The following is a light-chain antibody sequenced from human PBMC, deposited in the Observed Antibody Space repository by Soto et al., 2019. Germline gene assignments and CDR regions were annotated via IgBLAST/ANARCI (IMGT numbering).Light chain of an antibody. CDR2: ATS. CDR1: QALRSSY. CDR3: QQYGTSPRSIT. J-gene: IGKJ5*01. V-gene: IGKV3D-20*01. Sequence: EIVLTQSPATLSLSPGERATLSCGASQALRSSYLAWYQQKPGLAPRLLIYATSSRATGIPDRFSGGGSGTYFTLTINKLEPEDFAVYYCQQYGTSPRSITFGQGTRLEMK.